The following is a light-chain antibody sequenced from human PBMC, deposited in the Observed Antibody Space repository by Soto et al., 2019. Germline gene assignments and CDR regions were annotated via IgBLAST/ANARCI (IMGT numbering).Light chain of an antibody. CDR1: SSNIGNNY. CDR2: DND. CDR3: TTSDRRMINVV. V-gene: IGLV1-51*01. J-gene: IGLJ2*01. Sequence: QSVLTQPPSVSAAPGQKVTISCSGSSSNIGNNYVFWYQQLPGTAPKLLIYDNDKRPSGIPDRFSGSKSGTSATLGITGLQSEEEADYYCTTSDRRMINVVFGGGTKLTVL.